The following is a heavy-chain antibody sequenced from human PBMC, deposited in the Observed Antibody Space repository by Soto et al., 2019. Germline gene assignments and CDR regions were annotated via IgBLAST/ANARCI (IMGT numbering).Heavy chain of an antibody. CDR3: VRDLPYYDFWSGYPDAFDI. V-gene: IGHV1-69*13. CDR1: GGTFSSYA. D-gene: IGHD3-3*01. Sequence: ASVKVSCKASGGTFSSYAISWVRQAPGQGLEWMGGIIPIFGTANYAQKFQGRVTITADESTSTAYMELSSLRSEDTAVYYCVRDLPYYDFWSGYPDAFDIWGQGTMVTVSS. CDR2: IIPIFGTA. J-gene: IGHJ3*02.